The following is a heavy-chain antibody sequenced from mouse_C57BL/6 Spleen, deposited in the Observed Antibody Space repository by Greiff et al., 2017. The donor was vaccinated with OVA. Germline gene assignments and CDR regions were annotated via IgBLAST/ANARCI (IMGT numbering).Heavy chain of an antibody. Sequence: VQLQQSGAELVKPGASVKMSCKASGYTFTSYWITWVKQRPGQGLEWIGDIYPGSGSTNYNEKFKSKATLTVDTSSSTAYMQLSSLTSEDSAVYYCARGGDWYFDVWGTGTTVTVSS. CDR2: IYPGSGST. J-gene: IGHJ1*03. CDR1: GYTFTSYW. V-gene: IGHV1-55*01. CDR3: ARGGDWYFDV.